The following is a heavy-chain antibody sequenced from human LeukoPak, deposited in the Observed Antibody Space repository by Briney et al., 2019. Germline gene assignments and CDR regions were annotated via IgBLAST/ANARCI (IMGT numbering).Heavy chain of an antibody. CDR2: IKPNSGGT. Sequence: ASVKVSCKASGYTFTGYYMHWVRQAPGQGLEWMGWIKPNSGGTNYAQKFQGRVTMTRHTTISTAYMELSRLRSDDTAVYYCARVNYDSSGYYPYYFDYWGQGTLVTVSS. D-gene: IGHD3-22*01. CDR3: ARVNYDSSGYYPYYFDY. J-gene: IGHJ4*02. V-gene: IGHV1-2*02. CDR1: GYTFTGYY.